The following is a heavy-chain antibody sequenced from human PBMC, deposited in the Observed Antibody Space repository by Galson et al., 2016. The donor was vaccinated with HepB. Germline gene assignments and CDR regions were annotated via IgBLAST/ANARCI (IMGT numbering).Heavy chain of an antibody. CDR3: AKISVQYSYHYWGFDY. CDR2: ISGSGDT. CDR1: GFTFSTYA. D-gene: IGHD5-18*01. Sequence: SLRLSCAASGFTFSTYAMSWVRQAPGKGLEWASGISGSGDTKFADSVKGRFTISRDNSKTTLYPQMNSLRVEDTAVYYCAKISVQYSYHYWGFDYWGQGTLVTVSS. J-gene: IGHJ4*02. V-gene: IGHV3-23*01.